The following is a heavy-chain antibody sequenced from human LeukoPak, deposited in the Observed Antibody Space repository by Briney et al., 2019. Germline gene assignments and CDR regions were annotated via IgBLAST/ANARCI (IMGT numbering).Heavy chain of an antibody. Sequence: KPGGSLRLSCAASGFTFSDYYMNWVRQAPGKGLEWVSYISSSSSTIYYADSVKGRFTISRDNAKNSLYLQMNSLRDEDTAVYFCARDCDNWNPHFDSWGQGTLVTVSS. V-gene: IGHV3-11*04. CDR2: ISSSSSTI. D-gene: IGHD1-20*01. CDR3: ARDCDNWNPHFDS. CDR1: GFTFSDYY. J-gene: IGHJ4*02.